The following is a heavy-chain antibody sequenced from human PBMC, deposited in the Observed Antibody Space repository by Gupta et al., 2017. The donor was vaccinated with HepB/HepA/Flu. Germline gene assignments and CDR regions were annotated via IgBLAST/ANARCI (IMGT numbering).Heavy chain of an antibody. V-gene: IGHV3-11*01. D-gene: IGHD1-1*01. CDR3: ARSGTADGLDV. CDR2: ISSGGGTI. Sequence: QVQLVESGGGLVKPGGSLRLSCAASGFTFSDYYMSCIRQAPGKGLEWVSYISSGGGTIHYTDSVKGRFTISRDNAKNSLYLQVNSLRAEDTAVYYCARSGTADGLDVWGQGTTVTVSS. CDR1: GFTFSDYY. J-gene: IGHJ6*02.